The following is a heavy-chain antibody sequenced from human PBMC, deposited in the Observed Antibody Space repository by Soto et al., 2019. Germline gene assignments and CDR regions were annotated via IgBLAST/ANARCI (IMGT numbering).Heavy chain of an antibody. D-gene: IGHD6-19*01. CDR1: GFTFSSYA. J-gene: IGHJ4*02. CDR3: VREPPGVAVGGRSTYFDF. Sequence: EVQLLESGGGLVQPGGCLRLSCAASGFTFSSYAMSWVRQAPGKGLEWVSAVSDSGGKTYYADSVKGRFTISRDNSKSTLYRQLSSLRVEDTAIYYCVREPPGVAVGGRSTYFDFWGQGALVTVSS. V-gene: IGHV3-23*01. CDR2: VSDSGGKT.